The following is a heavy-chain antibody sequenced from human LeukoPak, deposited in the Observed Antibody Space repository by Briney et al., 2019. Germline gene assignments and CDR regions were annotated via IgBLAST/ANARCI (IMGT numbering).Heavy chain of an antibody. CDR3: ARKTYYEWYFDC. CDR1: GGSISSSSYY. Sequence: SETLSLTCTVSGGSISSSSYYWGWIRQPPGKGLEWIGSIYYSGSTYYSPSLKSRVTISVDTSKNQFSLKLSSVTAADTAVYYCARKTYYEWYFDCWGQGTLVTVSS. J-gene: IGHJ4*02. CDR2: IYYSGST. D-gene: IGHD1-26*01. V-gene: IGHV4-39*01.